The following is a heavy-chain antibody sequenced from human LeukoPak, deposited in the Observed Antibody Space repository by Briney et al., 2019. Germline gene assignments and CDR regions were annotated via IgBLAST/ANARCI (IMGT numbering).Heavy chain of an antibody. CDR1: GFTFSMYA. V-gene: IGHV3-15*01. J-gene: IGHJ5*02. D-gene: IGHD2-21*02. CDR3: TTDVNRFMVTASS. CDR2: IRSKTDGGAS. Sequence: KSGGSLRLSCAVSGFTFSMYAMAWVRQAPGKGLEWVGRIRSKTDGGASEYAAPVKGRFSISRDDSNNTLYLEMISLKAEDTAIYYCTTDVNRFMVTASSWGQGTLVTVSS.